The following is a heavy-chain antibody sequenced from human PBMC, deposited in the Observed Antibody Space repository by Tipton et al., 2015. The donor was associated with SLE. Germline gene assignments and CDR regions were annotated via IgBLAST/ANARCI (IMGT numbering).Heavy chain of an antibody. V-gene: IGHV4-4*07. D-gene: IGHD5-18*01. CDR3: ARGPSGYTYGFDS. CDR2: TYNSGST. CDR1: GGSIRTYY. Sequence: TLSLTCTVSGGSIRTYYWSWIRQPAGKGLEWIGRTYNSGSTNYNPSLKSRITMSVDTSKNQISLRLTSVTAADTAVYYCARGPSGYTYGFDSWGQGALVNVSS. J-gene: IGHJ4*02.